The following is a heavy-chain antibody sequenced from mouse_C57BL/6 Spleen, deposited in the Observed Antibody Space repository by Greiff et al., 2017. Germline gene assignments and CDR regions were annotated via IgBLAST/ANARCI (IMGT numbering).Heavy chain of an antibody. CDR1: GYSFTGYY. J-gene: IGHJ2*01. Sequence: VQLKQSGPELVKPGASVKISCKASGYSFTGYYMNWVKQSPEKSLEWIGEINPSTGGTTYNQKFKAKATLTVDKSSSTAYMQLKSLTSEDSAVYYCARYGNCFDYWGQGTTLTVSS. D-gene: IGHD2-1*01. V-gene: IGHV1-42*01. CDR3: ARYGNCFDY. CDR2: INPSTGGT.